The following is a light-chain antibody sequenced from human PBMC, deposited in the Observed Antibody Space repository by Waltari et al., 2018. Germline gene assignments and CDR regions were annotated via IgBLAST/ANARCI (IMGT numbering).Light chain of an antibody. CDR1: SSDIGLYDL. Sequence: QSALTQPAPVSASLGQSLTISCTGTSSDIGLYDLISWYQKHPGHAPKLIIHETTKRPSGVPNRVSGSKSGNTASLTISGLQAEDEADYYCCSFAGRSWLFGGGTKLTVL. V-gene: IGLV2-23*01. CDR2: ETT. CDR3: CSFAGRSWL. J-gene: IGLJ3*02.